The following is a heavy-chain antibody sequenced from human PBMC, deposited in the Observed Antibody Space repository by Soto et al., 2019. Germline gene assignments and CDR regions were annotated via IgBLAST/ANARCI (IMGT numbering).Heavy chain of an antibody. J-gene: IGHJ4*02. CDR2: IYYSGST. D-gene: IGHD3-10*01. CDR3: ASITMVRGVPY. CDR1: GGSISSYY. Sequence: TLSVTCTVSGGSISSYYWSWIRQPPGKGLEWIGYIYYSGSTNYNPSLKSRVTISVDTSKNQFSLKLSSVAAADTAVYYCASITMVRGVPYWGQGTLVTVSS. V-gene: IGHV4-59*01.